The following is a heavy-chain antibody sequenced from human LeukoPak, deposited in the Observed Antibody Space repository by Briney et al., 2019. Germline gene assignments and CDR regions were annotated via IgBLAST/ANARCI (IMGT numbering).Heavy chain of an antibody. CDR3: ATYMVRGATYYFDY. CDR2: ISSSSGYI. J-gene: IGHJ4*02. Sequence: PGGSLRLSCAASGFTFSSYSMNWVRQAPGKGLEWVSSISSSSGYIYYADSVKGRFTISRDNAKNSLYLQMNSLRAEDTAVYYCATYMVRGATYYFDYWGQGTLVTVSS. D-gene: IGHD3-10*01. V-gene: IGHV3-21*01. CDR1: GFTFSSYS.